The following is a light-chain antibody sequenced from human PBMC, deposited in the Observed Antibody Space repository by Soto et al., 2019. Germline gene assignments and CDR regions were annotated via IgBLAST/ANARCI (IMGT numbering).Light chain of an antibody. J-gene: IGKJ1*01. CDR1: QSVSSY. Sequence: EIVLTQSPATLSLSPGERATLSCRASQSVSSYLAWYQQNPGQAPRLLIYEASSRATGIPDRFSGSGSGTDFTLTISSLQPDDFATYYCQQYNSYPATFGQGTKV. CDR2: EAS. CDR3: QQYNSYPAT. V-gene: IGKV3-11*01.